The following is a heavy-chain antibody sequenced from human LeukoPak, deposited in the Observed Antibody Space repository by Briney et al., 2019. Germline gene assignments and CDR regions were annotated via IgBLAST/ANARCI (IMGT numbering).Heavy chain of an antibody. D-gene: IGHD6-19*01. V-gene: IGHV4-59*01. CDR2: IYYSGST. J-gene: IGHJ4*02. Sequence: SETLSLTCTVSGGSISSYYWSWIRQPPGKGLEWIGYIYYSGSTNYNPSLKSRVTISVDTSKNQFSLKLSSVTAADTAVYYCARQRYSSGWYDYWGQGTLVTVSS. CDR1: GGSISSYY. CDR3: ARQRYSSGWYDY.